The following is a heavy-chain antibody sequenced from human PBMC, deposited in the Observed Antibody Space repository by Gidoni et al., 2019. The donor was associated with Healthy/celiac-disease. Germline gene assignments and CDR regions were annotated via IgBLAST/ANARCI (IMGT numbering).Heavy chain of an antibody. CDR3: ARGRGWAAAE. Sequence: EVQLVESGGGLVQPGGSLRLSCAASGFTFSSYWMHWVRQAPGKVLVWVSRINSDGSRKSYADSVKGRLNISRDNAKNTLYLQRNSLRAEDTAVYYCARGRGWAAAEWGQGTLVTVSS. CDR2: INSDGSRK. D-gene: IGHD6-13*01. J-gene: IGHJ4*02. V-gene: IGHV3-74*01. CDR1: GFTFSSYW.